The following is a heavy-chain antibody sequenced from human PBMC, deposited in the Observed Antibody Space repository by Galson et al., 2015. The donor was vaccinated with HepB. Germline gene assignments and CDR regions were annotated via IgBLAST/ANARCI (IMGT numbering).Heavy chain of an antibody. CDR1: GVTFSSYS. CDR2: ISSSSSYI. J-gene: IGHJ6*02. CDR3: ARGRDGYNIGYYYSMDV. D-gene: IGHD5-24*01. V-gene: IGHV3-21*01. Sequence: SLRLSCAASGVTFSSYSMNWVRQAPGKGLEGVSSISSSSSYIYYADSMKGRLTISRDNAKNSLYLQMNSLRAEDTAVYYCARGRDGYNIGYYYSMDVWGQGTTVTVSS.